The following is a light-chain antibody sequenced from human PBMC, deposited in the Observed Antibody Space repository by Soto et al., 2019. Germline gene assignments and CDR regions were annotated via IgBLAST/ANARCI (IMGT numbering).Light chain of an antibody. V-gene: IGKV2-28*01. Sequence: DIVMTQSPLSLPVTPGEPASISCRSSQSLLQSNGYNYLDWYLQKPGQSPQLLIYLGSNRASGVPGRFSGSGSGTDFTLKISRVEAEDVGVYYCMQPLQSWTFGQGTKVDIK. J-gene: IGKJ1*01. CDR1: QSLLQSNGYNY. CDR3: MQPLQSWT. CDR2: LGS.